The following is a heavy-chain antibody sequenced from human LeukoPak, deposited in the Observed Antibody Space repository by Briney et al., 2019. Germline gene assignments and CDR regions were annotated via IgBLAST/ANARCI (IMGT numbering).Heavy chain of an antibody. V-gene: IGHV1-18*01. CDR1: GYTFTSYG. D-gene: IGHD6-13*01. CDR2: ISAYNGNT. J-gene: IGHJ4*02. Sequence: ASVKVSCKASGYTFTSYGISWVRQAPGQGLEWMGWISAYNGNTNYAQKLQGRVTMTTDTSTSTAYMELRSLRSDDTAVYYRARDLPSYSSSWYRYDPFDYWGQGTLVTVSS. CDR3: ARDLPSYSSSWYRYDPFDY.